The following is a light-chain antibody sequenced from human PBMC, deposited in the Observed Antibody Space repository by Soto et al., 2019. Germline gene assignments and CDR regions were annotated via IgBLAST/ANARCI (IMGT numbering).Light chain of an antibody. Sequence: QSALTQPPSASGSPGQSVTISCTGTSSDVGGYNFVSWYQQLPGKAPKLMIYEVTKRPSGVPDRFSGSKSGNTASLTVSGLQAEDGADYYCSSFAGTNSRYVFGTGTKVTVL. CDR1: SSDVGGYNF. CDR3: SSFAGTNSRYV. J-gene: IGLJ1*01. CDR2: EVT. V-gene: IGLV2-8*01.